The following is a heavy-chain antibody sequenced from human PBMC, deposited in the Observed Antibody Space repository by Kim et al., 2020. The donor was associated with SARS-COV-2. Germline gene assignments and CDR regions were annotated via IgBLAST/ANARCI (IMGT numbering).Heavy chain of an antibody. Sequence: PSLKGRVPISVDTSKNQFSLKLSSVTAADTAVYYCARGDSGYDSRAFDIWGQGTMVTVSS. J-gene: IGHJ3*02. CDR3: ARGDSGYDSRAFDI. D-gene: IGHD5-12*01. V-gene: IGHV4-59*09.